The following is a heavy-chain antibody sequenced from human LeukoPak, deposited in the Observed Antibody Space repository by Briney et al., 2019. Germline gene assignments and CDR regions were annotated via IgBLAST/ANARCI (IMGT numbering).Heavy chain of an antibody. J-gene: IGHJ3*02. D-gene: IGHD3-10*01. Sequence: GGSLRLSRAACGFTCSSYDMHWVRQATGKGLEWVSAIGTAGDTYYPGSVKGQFTISRENAKNSLYLQMNSLRAGDTAVYYCARDPVINMARDAFDIWGQGTMVTVSS. CDR2: IGTAGDT. CDR3: ARDPVINMARDAFDI. CDR1: GFTCSSYD. V-gene: IGHV3-13*03.